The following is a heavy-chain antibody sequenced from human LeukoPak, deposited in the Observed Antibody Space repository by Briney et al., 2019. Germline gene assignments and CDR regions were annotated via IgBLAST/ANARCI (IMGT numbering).Heavy chain of an antibody. CDR3: AKGLYSSSWYDQDYYYYMDV. V-gene: IGHV3-15*01. CDR2: IKSKTDGGTT. Sequence: PGGSLRLSCAASGFTFSDAWMNWVRQAPGKGLEWVGHIKSKTDGGTTDYAAPVKGRFTISRDNSKNTLYLQMNSLRAEDTAVYYCAKGLYSSSWYDQDYYYYMDVWGKGTTVTVSS. J-gene: IGHJ6*03. CDR1: GFTFSDAW. D-gene: IGHD6-13*01.